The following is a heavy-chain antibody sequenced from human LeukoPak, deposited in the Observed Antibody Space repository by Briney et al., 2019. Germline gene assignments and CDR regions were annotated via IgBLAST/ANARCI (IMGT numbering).Heavy chain of an antibody. J-gene: IGHJ4*02. CDR3: ARDRDSVGSSCFDY. CDR2: ISYDGSNK. Sequence: GRSLRLSCAASGFTFSSYAMHWVRQAPGKGLEWVAVISYDGSNKYYADSVKGRFTISRDNSKNPLYLQMNSLRAEDTAVYYCARDRDSVGSSCFDYWGQGTLVTVSS. D-gene: IGHD6-6*01. V-gene: IGHV3-30*01. CDR1: GFTFSSYA.